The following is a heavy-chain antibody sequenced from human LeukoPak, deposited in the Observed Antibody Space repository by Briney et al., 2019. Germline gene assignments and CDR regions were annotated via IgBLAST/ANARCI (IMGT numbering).Heavy chain of an antibody. CDR3: ARAPLVLQYRWWFDP. D-gene: IGHD5-24*01. CDR1: GFTFSRYE. J-gene: IGHJ5*02. CDR2: ISGSGDTI. V-gene: IGHV3-48*03. Sequence: PGGSLRLSCAASGFTFSRYEMNWVRQAPGKGLEWISYISGSGDTIYYAESVKGRFTISRDNAKNSLYLQMNSLRAEDTAVYHCARAPLVLQYRWWFDPWGQGSLVIVSS.